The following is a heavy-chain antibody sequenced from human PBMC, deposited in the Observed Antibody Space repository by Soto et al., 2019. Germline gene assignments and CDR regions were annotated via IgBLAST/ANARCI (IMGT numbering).Heavy chain of an antibody. J-gene: IGHJ6*02. D-gene: IGHD6-25*01. CDR2: ISYDGSNK. CDR1: GFTFSSYG. CDR3: AKGVRGYYSYYYYGMDV. Sequence: QVQLVESGGGVVQPGRSLRLSCAASGFTFSSYGMHWVRQAPGKGLEWVAVISYDGSNKYYADSVKGRFTISRDNSKNTLYLQMNSLRAEDTAVYYGAKGVRGYYSYYYYGMDVWGQGTTVTVSS. V-gene: IGHV3-30*18.